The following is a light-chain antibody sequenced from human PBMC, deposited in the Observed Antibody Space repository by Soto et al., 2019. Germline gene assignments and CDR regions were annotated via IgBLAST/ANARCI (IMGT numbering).Light chain of an antibody. CDR2: GAS. V-gene: IGKV3-15*01. J-gene: IGKJ1*01. CDR3: QHYNNWPPWT. CDR1: QIVSSN. Sequence: EIVMTQSPATLSVSPGERATLSCRASQIVSSNLAWYQQKPGQAHRLLIYGASTRATGIPARFIGSGSGTEFTLTISSLQSEDFAVYYCQHYNNWPPWTFGQGTKVEIK.